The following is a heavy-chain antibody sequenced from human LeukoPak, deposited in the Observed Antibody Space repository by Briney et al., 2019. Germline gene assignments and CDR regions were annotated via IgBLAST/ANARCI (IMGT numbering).Heavy chain of an antibody. J-gene: IGHJ4*02. CDR3: ASEDGSGSLAY. CDR2: MNPNSGNT. CDR1: GYTLTSYA. V-gene: IGHV1-8*01. D-gene: IGHD3-10*01. Sequence: ASVKVSCKASGYTLTSYAINWVRQATGQGLEWMGWMNPNSGNTGYAQKFQGRVTITRNTSVSTAYMELSSLRSEDTAVYYCASEDGSGSLAYWGQGTLVTVSS.